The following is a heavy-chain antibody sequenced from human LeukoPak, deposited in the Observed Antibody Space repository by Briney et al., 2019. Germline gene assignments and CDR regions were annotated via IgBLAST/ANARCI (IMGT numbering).Heavy chain of an antibody. J-gene: IGHJ6*02. D-gene: IGHD4-17*01. CDR2: IIPIFGIA. Sequence: SVKVSCKASGGTFSSYAISWVRQAPGQGLEWMGRIIPIFGIANYAQKFQGRVTITADKSTSTAYMELSSLRSEDTAVYYCARVPHAYGDYVSSHYGMDVWGQGTTVTVSS. V-gene: IGHV1-69*04. CDR3: ARVPHAYGDYVSSHYGMDV. CDR1: GGTFSSYA.